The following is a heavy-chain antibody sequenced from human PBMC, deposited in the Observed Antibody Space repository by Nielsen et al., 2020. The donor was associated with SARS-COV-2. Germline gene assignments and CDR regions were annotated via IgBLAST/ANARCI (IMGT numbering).Heavy chain of an antibody. Sequence: GSLRLSCAVYGGSFSGYCWSWIRQLPGKDLEWIGEIDHSGTATLNPSLKGRVTVSVNPSKNQFSLKMTSMTAADTAVYFCARAPDVDVLTGDYPDGFDVWGQGTGVTVSS. CDR3: ARAPDVDVLTGDYPDGFDV. V-gene: IGHV4-34*01. J-gene: IGHJ3*01. CDR2: IDHSGTA. D-gene: IGHD3-9*01. CDR1: GGSFSGYC.